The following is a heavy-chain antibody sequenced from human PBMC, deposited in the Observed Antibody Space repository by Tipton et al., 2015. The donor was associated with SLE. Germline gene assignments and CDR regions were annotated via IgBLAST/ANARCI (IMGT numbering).Heavy chain of an antibody. Sequence: TLSLTCTVSGGSISSYYWSWIRQPPGKGLEWTGYIYYSGSTNYNPSLKSRVTISVDTSKNQFSLKLSSVTAADTAVYYCARGLLTGTTTGRFDLWGRGTLVTVSS. D-gene: IGHD1-7*01. CDR1: GGSISSYY. J-gene: IGHJ2*01. CDR3: ARGLLTGTTTGRFDL. CDR2: IYYSGST. V-gene: IGHV4-59*01.